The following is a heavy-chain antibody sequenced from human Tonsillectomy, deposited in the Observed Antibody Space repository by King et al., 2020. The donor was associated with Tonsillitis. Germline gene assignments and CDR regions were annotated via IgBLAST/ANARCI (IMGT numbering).Heavy chain of an antibody. CDR3: ARTLFPVERGFDY. D-gene: IGHD4-23*01. CDR2: IYTSGST. CDR1: GGSISSGRYC. V-gene: IGHV4-61*02. Sequence: VQLQESGPGLVKPSQTLSLTCTVSGGSISSGRYCWSWIRQPAGKGLEWIGRIYTSGSTNYNPSLKSRVTISVDTSKNQVSLQLSSLTAADTAVYYCARTLFPVERGFDYWGQGSLVTVSS. J-gene: IGHJ4*02.